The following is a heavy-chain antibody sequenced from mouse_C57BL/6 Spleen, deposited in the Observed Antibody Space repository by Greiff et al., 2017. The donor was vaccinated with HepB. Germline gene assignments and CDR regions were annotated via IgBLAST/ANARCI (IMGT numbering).Heavy chain of an antibody. D-gene: IGHD1-1*01. CDR1: GYTFTSYG. V-gene: IGHV1-81*01. CDR2: IYPRSGNT. Sequence: QVQLKQSGAELARPGASVKLSCKASGYTFTSYGISWVKQRTGQGLEWIGEIYPRSGNTYYNEKFKGKATLTADKSSSTAYMELRSLTSEDSAVYFCARSGLSNYGSSYYWYFDVWGTGTTVTVSS. J-gene: IGHJ1*03. CDR3: ARSGLSNYGSSYYWYFDV.